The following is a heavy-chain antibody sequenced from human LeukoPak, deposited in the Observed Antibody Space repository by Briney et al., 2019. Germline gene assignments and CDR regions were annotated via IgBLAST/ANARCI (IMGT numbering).Heavy chain of an antibody. Sequence: PSETLSLTCTVSGGSISSSSYYWGWIRQPPGKGLEWIGSIYYSGSTYYNPSLKSRVTIPVDTSKNQFSLKLSSVTAADTAVYYCARQRYFDWLLGCWGQGSLVTVSS. CDR2: IYYSGST. CDR1: GGSISSSSYY. D-gene: IGHD3-9*01. CDR3: ARQRYFDWLLGC. J-gene: IGHJ4*02. V-gene: IGHV4-39*07.